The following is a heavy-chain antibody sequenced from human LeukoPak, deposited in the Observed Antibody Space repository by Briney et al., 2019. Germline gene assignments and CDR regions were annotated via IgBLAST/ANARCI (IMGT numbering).Heavy chain of an antibody. Sequence: ASVKVSCKASRGTFRSYAIIWVRQAPGHGLEWMGWINTNTGNPTYAQGFTGRFVFSLDTSVSTAYLQISSLKAEDTAVYYCARDPNTFHYYDSSGYAFDIWGQGTMVTVSS. J-gene: IGHJ3*02. CDR3: ARDPNTFHYYDSSGYAFDI. D-gene: IGHD3-22*01. CDR2: INTNTGNP. V-gene: IGHV7-4-1*02. CDR1: RGTFRSYA.